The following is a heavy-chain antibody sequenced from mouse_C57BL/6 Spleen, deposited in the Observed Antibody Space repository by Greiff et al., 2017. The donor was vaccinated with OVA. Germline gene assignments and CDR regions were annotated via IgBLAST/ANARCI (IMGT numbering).Heavy chain of an antibody. CDR1: GFTFSSYA. Sequence: EVQRVESGGGLVKPGGSLKLSCAASGFTFSSYAMSWVRQTPEKRLEWVATISDGGSYTYYPDNVKGRFTISRDNAKNNLYLQMSHLKSEDTAMYYCAVGYGNFEGSLFAYWGQGTLVTVSA. CDR3: AVGYGNFEGSLFAY. D-gene: IGHD2-10*02. CDR2: ISDGGSYT. J-gene: IGHJ3*01. V-gene: IGHV5-4*01.